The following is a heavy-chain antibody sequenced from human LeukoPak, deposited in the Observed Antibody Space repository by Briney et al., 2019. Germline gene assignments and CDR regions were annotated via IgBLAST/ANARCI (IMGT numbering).Heavy chain of an antibody. D-gene: IGHD6-13*01. J-gene: IGHJ4*02. CDR3: ANRPGIAAAGTY. CDR2: IYYSGST. CDR1: GGSISSYY. Sequence: SETLSLTCTVSGGSISSYYWSWIRQPPGKGLEWIGYIYYSGSTNYNPSLKSRVTISVDTSKNQFSLKLSSVTAADTAVYYCANRPGIAAAGTYWGQGTLVTVSS. V-gene: IGHV4-59*12.